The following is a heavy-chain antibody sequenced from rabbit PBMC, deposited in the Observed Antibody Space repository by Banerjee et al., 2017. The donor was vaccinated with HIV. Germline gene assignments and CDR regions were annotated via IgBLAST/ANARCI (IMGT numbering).Heavy chain of an antibody. D-gene: IGHD4-1*01. V-gene: IGHV1S40*01. CDR1: GFDFSGDG. J-gene: IGHJ4*01. CDR3: ARDLAGVIGWNFDL. Sequence: LSCKASGFDFSGDGINWVRQAPGKGPEWIACINTSSGNTVYASWAKGRFTISKTSSTTVTLQMTSLTAADTATYFCARDLAGVIGWNFDLWGPGTLVTVS. CDR2: INTSSGNT.